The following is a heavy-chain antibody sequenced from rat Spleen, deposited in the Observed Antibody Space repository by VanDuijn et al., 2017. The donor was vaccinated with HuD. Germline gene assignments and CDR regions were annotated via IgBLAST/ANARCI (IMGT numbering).Heavy chain of an antibody. CDR3: TRETIVSPY. CDR2: IWDDGST. Sequence: QVQLKESGPGLVQPSQTLSLTCTVSGFSLASNSVSWVRQPPGKGLEWMGGIWDDGSTNYNSALKSRLSISRDPSKSQVFLKMNSLQTEDTAIYFCTRETIVSPYWGQGVMVTVSS. D-gene: IGHD1-11*01. V-gene: IGHV2-1*01. CDR1: GFSLASNS. J-gene: IGHJ2*01.